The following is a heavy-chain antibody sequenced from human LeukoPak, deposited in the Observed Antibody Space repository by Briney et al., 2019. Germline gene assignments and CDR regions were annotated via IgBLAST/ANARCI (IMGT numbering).Heavy chain of an antibody. CDR3: AREAPWRGVVPAAPHTYNWFDP. CDR2: IYTSGST. J-gene: IGHJ5*02. V-gene: IGHV4-4*07. CDR1: GGSISSYY. D-gene: IGHD2-2*01. Sequence: SETLSLTCTVSGGSISSYYWSWIRQPAGKGLEWIGRIYTSGSTNYNPSLKSRVTTSVDTSKNQFSLKLSSVTAADTAVYYCAREAPWRGVVPAAPHTYNWFDPWGQGTLVTVSS.